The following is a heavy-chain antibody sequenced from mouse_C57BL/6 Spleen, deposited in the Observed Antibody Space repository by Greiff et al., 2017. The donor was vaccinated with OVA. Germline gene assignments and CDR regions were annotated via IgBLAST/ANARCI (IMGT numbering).Heavy chain of an antibody. CDR1: GYSFTNYL. J-gene: IGHJ2*01. V-gene: IGHV1-54*01. Sequence: QVQLKESGAELVRPGTSVKVSCKASGYSFTNYLIEWVKQRPGQGLEWIGVINPGSGGTNYNEKFKGKATLTADKYSSTAYMQLSSLTSEDAAVYFCARRGNYDYYFGVWGQGTTPTVSS. CDR2: INPGSGGT. CDR3: ARRGNYDYYFGV. D-gene: IGHD2-4*01.